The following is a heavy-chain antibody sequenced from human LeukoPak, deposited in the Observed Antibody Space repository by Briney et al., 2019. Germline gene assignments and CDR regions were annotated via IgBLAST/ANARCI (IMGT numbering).Heavy chain of an antibody. CDR1: GYTFTSHG. J-gene: IGHJ6*03. Sequence: ASVKVSCKASGYTFTSHGISWVRQAPGQGLEWMGWINTYSGNTNYAQQLQGRVYMTTDTFTSTAYMDLRSLRTDDTAVYYCAKDLRYGSGWSASGMDVWGKGKTVTISS. CDR3: AKDLRYGSGWSASGMDV. V-gene: IGHV1-18*01. CDR2: INTYSGNT. D-gene: IGHD6-19*01.